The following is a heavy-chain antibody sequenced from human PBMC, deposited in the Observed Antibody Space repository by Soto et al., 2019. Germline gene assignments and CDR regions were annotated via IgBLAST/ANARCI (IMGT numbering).Heavy chain of an antibody. CDR3: AKPVAAAPRYYYYGMDV. J-gene: IGHJ6*02. D-gene: IGHD6-13*01. CDR2: ISGSGGST. CDR1: GFTFSSYA. Sequence: VGSLRLSCAASGFTFSSYAMSWVRQAPGKGLEWVSAISGSGGSTYYADSVKGRFTISRDNSKNTLYLQMNSLRAEDTAVYYCAKPVAAAPRYYYYGMDVWGQGTTVTVSS. V-gene: IGHV3-23*01.